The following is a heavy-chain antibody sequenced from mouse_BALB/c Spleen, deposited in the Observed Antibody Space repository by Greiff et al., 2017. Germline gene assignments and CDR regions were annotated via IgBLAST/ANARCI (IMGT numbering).Heavy chain of an antibody. CDR2: IRNKANGYTT. Sequence: DVKLVESGGGLVQPGGSLRLSCATSGFTFTDYYMSWVRQPPGKALEWLGFIRNKANGYTTEYSASVKGRFTISRDNSQSILYLQMNTLRAEDSATYYCARDLDYYGSSYGAMDYWGQGTSVTVSS. CDR1: GFTFTDYY. D-gene: IGHD1-1*01. J-gene: IGHJ4*01. CDR3: ARDLDYYGSSYGAMDY. V-gene: IGHV7-3*02.